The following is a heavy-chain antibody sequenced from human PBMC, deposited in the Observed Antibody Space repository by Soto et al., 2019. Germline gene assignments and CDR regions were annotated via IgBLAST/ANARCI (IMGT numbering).Heavy chain of an antibody. V-gene: IGHV4-34*01. CDR1: GGSFSGYY. J-gene: IGHJ4*02. Sequence: SETLSLTCAVYGGSFSGYYWSWIRQPPGKGLEWIGEINHSGSTNYNPSLKSRVTISVDTSKNQFSLKLSSVTAADTAVYYCARGPYCGGDCYESYYFDYWGQGTLVTVSS. D-gene: IGHD2-21*02. CDR3: ARGPYCGGDCYESYYFDY. CDR2: INHSGST.